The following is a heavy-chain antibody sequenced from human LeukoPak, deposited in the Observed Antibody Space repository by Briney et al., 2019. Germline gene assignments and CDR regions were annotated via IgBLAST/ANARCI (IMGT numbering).Heavy chain of an antibody. V-gene: IGHV3-21*01. J-gene: IGHJ5*02. D-gene: IGHD1-26*01. CDR1: GFTFSAYS. Sequence: GGSLRLSCAASGFTFSAYSINWVRQAPGRGLEWVSSISSSGTYIYYADSVKGRFTISRDNAKNSLSLQMNSLRAEDTAVYYCARDFRYSGSYHHWFDPWGEGTLVTVSS. CDR3: ARDFRYSGSYHHWFDP. CDR2: ISSSGTYI.